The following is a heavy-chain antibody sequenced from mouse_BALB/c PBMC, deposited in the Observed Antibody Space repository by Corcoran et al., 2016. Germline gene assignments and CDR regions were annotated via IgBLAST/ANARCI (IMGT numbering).Heavy chain of an antibody. CDR3: ARRDYFGSSPFDY. D-gene: IGHD1-1*01. Sequence: EVLLQQSGPELVTPGASVKIPCKASGYTFTDYNMDWVKQSHGKGLEWIGDINPNNGGTIYNQKFKGKATLTVDKSSSTAYMELRSLTSEDTAVYYCARRDYFGSSPFDYWGQGTTLTVSS. V-gene: IGHV1-18*01. J-gene: IGHJ2*01. CDR1: GYTFTDYN. CDR2: INPNNGGT.